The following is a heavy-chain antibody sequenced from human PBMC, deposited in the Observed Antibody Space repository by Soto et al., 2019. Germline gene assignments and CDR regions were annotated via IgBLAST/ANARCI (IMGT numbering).Heavy chain of an antibody. D-gene: IGHD4-17*01. CDR3: ARTVTTTRYYFDY. J-gene: IGHJ4*02. CDR2: IIPILGIA. V-gene: IGHV1-69*02. CDR1: GGTFSSYT. Sequence: SVKVSCKASGGTFSSYTISWVRQAPGQGLEWMGRIIPILGIANYAQKFQGRVTITADKSTSTAYMELSSLRSEDTAVYYCARTVTTTRYYFDYWGQGTLVTVSS.